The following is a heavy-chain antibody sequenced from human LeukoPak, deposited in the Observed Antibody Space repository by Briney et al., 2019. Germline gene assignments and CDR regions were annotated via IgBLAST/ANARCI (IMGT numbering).Heavy chain of an antibody. J-gene: IGHJ3*02. Sequence: SETLSLTCTVSGGSISSYYWSWIRQPPGKGLEWIGYIYTSGSTNYNPSLKSRVAISVDTSKNQFSLKLSSVTAADTAVYYCARPGGGGRYYYDSSGYYYAFDIWGLGTMVTVSS. CDR2: IYTSGST. D-gene: IGHD3-22*01. CDR1: GGSISSYY. V-gene: IGHV4-4*09. CDR3: ARPGGGGRYYYDSSGYYYAFDI.